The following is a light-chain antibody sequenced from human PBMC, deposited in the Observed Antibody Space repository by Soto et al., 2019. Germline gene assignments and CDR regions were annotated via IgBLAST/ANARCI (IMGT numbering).Light chain of an antibody. CDR3: GSSTTSRIWL. V-gene: IGLV2-14*01. CDR2: GVT. CDR1: SSDFGDDKY. Sequence: QSALSQPASVSGSPGQSITMSCTGSSSDFGDDKYVSWYQQQPGKGPNLLIYGVTNRPSGVSNRFSGSKSGNTASLTISGLQVEDEADYFCGSSTTSRIWLFGGGTKLTVL. J-gene: IGLJ3*02.